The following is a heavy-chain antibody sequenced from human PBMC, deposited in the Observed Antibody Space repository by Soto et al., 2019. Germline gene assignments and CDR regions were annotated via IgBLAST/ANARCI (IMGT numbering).Heavy chain of an antibody. CDR3: AREGSYHDFDY. Sequence: ASVKVSCKASGYTFTSYGISWVRQAPGQGLAWMGWISGYNGDTNYAQKFQGRVTLTTDTSTSTAYLEVMTLRSDDTAVYYCAREGSYHDFDYWGMGTLVTVSS. V-gene: IGHV1-18*01. CDR1: GYTFTSYG. CDR2: ISGYNGDT. D-gene: IGHD3-16*02. J-gene: IGHJ4*02.